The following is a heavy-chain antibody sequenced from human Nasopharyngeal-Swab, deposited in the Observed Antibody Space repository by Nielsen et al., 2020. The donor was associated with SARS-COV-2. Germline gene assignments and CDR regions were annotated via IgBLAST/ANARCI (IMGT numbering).Heavy chain of an antibody. CDR1: GYTLNNYY. CDR2: INPVRGGP. Sequence: ASVKVSCKASGYTLNNYYIHWVRQAPAQGLAGMGMINPVRGGPTYAQKFQGRVTMTRDTSTSTVFMDLSSLRSEDTAVYYCARRGRCSGSSCDMDVWGQGTKVTVSS. J-gene: IGHJ6*02. V-gene: IGHV1-46*02. CDR3: ARRGRCSGSSCDMDV. D-gene: IGHD2-2*01.